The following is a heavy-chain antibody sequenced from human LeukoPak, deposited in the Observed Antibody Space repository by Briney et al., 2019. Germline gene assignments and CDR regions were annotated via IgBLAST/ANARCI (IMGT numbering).Heavy chain of an antibody. CDR1: GFTFSSYA. CDR3: ARPGVGDCISCFDY. Sequence: GGSLRLSCAASGFTFSSYAMTWVRQAPGKGLEWVAVIWYDGSNKYYADSVKGRFTISRDNSKNTLYLQTNSLRAEDTAVYYCARPGVGDCISCFDYWGQGTLVTVSS. CDR2: IWYDGSNK. J-gene: IGHJ4*02. D-gene: IGHD2-21*02. V-gene: IGHV3-33*08.